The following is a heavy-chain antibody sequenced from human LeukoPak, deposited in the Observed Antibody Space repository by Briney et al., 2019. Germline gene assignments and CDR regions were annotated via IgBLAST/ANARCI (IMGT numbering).Heavy chain of an antibody. CDR3: ASSRPYFYGMDV. CDR1: GGSITSYY. J-gene: IGHJ6*02. CDR2: IYYSGST. V-gene: IGHV4-59*01. Sequence: PSETLSLTCTVSGGSITSYYWSWIRQPPGKGLEWIGYIYYSGSTNYNPSLKSRVTISVDTSKNQFSLKLSSVTAADTAVYYCASSRPYFYGMDVWGQGTTVTVSS.